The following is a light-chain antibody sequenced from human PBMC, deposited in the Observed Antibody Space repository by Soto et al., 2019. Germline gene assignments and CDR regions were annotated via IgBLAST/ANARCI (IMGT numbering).Light chain of an antibody. J-gene: IGKJ5*01. Sequence: EIVLTQSPGTLSLSPGARATLSCRASQSVSSSYLAWYQRKPGQAPRLLIYGASSRATGIPDRFSGSGSGTDFTLTIIRLEPEDFAVYYCQQYGSSPSTFGQGTRLENK. V-gene: IGKV3-20*01. CDR3: QQYGSSPST. CDR1: QSVSSSY. CDR2: GAS.